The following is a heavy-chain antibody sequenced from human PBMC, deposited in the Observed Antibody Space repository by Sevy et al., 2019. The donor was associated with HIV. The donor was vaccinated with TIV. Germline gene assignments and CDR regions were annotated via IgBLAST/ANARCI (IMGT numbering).Heavy chain of an antibody. J-gene: IGHJ4*02. CDR1: GFTFDDYA. CDR3: AKDRFRHSAYDRASDY. V-gene: IGHV3-9*01. D-gene: IGHD5-12*01. CDR2: ISWTGGSI. Sequence: GGSLRLSCPASGFTFDDYAMHWVRQAPGKGLEWVSGISWTGGSIGYADSVKDRFTISRDNAKNSLYLLMNSLRPEDTALYYCAKDRFRHSAYDRASDYWGQGTLVTVSS.